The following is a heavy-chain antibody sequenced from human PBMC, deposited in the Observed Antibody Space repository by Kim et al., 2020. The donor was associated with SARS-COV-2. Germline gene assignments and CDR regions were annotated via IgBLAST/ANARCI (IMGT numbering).Heavy chain of an antibody. CDR1: GFTFNSYW. V-gene: IGHV3-7*01. CDR2: IKRDGSEK. J-gene: IGHJ4*02. Sequence: GGSLRLSCAASGFTFNSYWMNWVRQAPGKGLEWVANIKRDGSEKHYVDSVEGRFTISRDNAKNSLYLQMNSLRAEDTAVYFCARHPLDNSDHNAYYDYWGQGTLVTVSS. CDR3: ARHPLDNSDHNAYYDY. D-gene: IGHD2-21*01.